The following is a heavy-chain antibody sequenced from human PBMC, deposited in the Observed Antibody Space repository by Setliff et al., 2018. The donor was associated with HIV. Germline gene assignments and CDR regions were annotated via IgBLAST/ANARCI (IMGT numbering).Heavy chain of an antibody. D-gene: IGHD3-10*01. Sequence: SETLSLTCAVYGGSFSGYYWNWIRQPPGKGLEWIGSVHYTGSASYNPSLRSRVTISVETSQNLFSLRLRSVTAADTGVYYCARPGSSSYYYAMDVWGLGTTVTVSS. CDR3: ARPGSSSYYYAMDV. J-gene: IGHJ6*02. CDR1: GGSFSGYY. CDR2: VHYTGSA. V-gene: IGHV4-34*11.